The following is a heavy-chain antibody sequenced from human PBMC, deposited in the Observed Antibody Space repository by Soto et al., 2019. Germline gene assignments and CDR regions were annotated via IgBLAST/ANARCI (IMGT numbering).Heavy chain of an antibody. CDR1: GYTCTGYY. CDR3: ARGFRKSSVFPFDY. V-gene: IGHV1-2*04. Sequence: QVQLVQSGAEVKKPGASVKVSCKASGYTCTGYYVHWVRQAPGEGLEWMGWINPNSGGTNYAQKFQGWVTMTRDTSISTAYMELSRLRSDDTAVYYCARGFRKSSVFPFDYWGQGTLVTVSS. CDR2: INPNSGGT. J-gene: IGHJ4*02. D-gene: IGHD2-21*01.